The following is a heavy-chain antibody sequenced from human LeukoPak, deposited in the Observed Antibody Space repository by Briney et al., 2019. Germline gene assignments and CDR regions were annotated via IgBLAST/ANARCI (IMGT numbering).Heavy chain of an antibody. V-gene: IGHV4-34*01. Sequence: PSETLSLTCAVYGGSFSGYYWSWIRQPPGKGLEWIGEINHSGSTNYNPSLKSRVTISVDTSKNQFSLKLSSVTAADTAVYYYARGAHIAVAGTWFYYYYGMDVWGQGTTVTVSS. D-gene: IGHD6-19*01. CDR3: ARGAHIAVAGTWFYYYYGMDV. CDR2: INHSGST. CDR1: GGSFSGYY. J-gene: IGHJ6*02.